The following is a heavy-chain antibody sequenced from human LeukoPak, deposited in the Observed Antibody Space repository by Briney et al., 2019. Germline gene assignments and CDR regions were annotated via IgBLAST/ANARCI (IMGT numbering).Heavy chain of an antibody. Sequence: GGSLRLSCAASGFTFSSYAMSWVRQAPGKGLEWVSGISGSGGSRYYADSVKGRFTISRDYSKNTLYLQMNSLRADDTAVYYCAKDVKGSYGMDVWGQGTTVTVSS. CDR1: GFTFSSYA. CDR2: ISGSGGSR. V-gene: IGHV3-23*01. CDR3: AKDVKGSYGMDV. J-gene: IGHJ6*02.